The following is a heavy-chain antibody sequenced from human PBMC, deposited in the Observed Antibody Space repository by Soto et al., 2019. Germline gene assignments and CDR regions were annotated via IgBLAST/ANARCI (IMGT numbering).Heavy chain of an antibody. CDR1: GYTFTSYG. CDR3: ARDRSSGWFTYAFDI. Sequence: ASVKFSCKASGYTFTSYGISWVRQAPGQGLEWMGWISAYNGNTNYAQKLQGRVTMTTDTSTSTAYMELRSLRSDDTAVYYCARDRSSGWFTYAFDIWGQGTMVTVSS. J-gene: IGHJ3*02. V-gene: IGHV1-18*01. CDR2: ISAYNGNT. D-gene: IGHD6-19*01.